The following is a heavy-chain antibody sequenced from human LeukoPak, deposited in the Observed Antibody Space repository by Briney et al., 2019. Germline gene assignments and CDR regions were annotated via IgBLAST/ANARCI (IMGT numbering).Heavy chain of an antibody. J-gene: IGHJ1*01. Sequence: GGSLRLSCAASGFTFSSYWMHWVRQAPGKVLVWVSRIKSDGRTNYADSVKGRFTISRDNAKNTVSLQMNSLRAEDTGVYYCARAPSEIGGYYPEYFRHWGKGTLVIVSS. CDR3: ARAPSEIGGYYPEYFRH. D-gene: IGHD3-22*01. CDR2: IKSDGRT. V-gene: IGHV3-74*01. CDR1: GFTFSSYW.